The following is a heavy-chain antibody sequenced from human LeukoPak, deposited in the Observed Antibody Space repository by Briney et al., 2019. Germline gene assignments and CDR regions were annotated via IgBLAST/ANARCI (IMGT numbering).Heavy chain of an antibody. V-gene: IGHV1-2*02. CDR1: GYTFTGYY. J-gene: IGHJ6*03. Sequence: GASVKVSCKASGYTFTGYYMHWVRQAPGQGLEWMGWINPNSGGTNYAQKFHGRVTMTRDTSISTAYMELSRLRSDDTAVYYCAREAVAGYYYYMDVWGKGTTVTVSS. D-gene: IGHD6-19*01. CDR2: INPNSGGT. CDR3: AREAVAGYYYYMDV.